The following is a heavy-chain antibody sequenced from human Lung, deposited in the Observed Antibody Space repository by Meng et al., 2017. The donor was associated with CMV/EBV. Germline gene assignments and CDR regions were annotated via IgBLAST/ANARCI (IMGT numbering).Heavy chain of an antibody. Sequence: GGSXRLXCAASGFTFSSYSMNWVRQAPGKGLEWVSSISSSGTYIYYADSVKGRFTISRDNAQNSLYLQMNSLRAEGTAVYYCARDVSPRSSAYFAIYYFYALDVXGQGXTVTVSS. CDR2: ISSSGTYI. V-gene: IGHV3-21*01. D-gene: IGHD2-21*01. CDR3: ARDVSPRSSAYFAIYYFYALDV. CDR1: GFTFSSYS. J-gene: IGHJ6*02.